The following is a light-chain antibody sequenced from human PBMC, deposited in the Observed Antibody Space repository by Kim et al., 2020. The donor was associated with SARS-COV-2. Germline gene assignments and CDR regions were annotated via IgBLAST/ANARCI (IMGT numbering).Light chain of an antibody. CDR2: DAS. CDR3: QQYDNLPPLT. V-gene: IGKV1-33*01. CDR1: QDISNY. J-gene: IGKJ4*01. Sequence: DIQMTQSPSSLSASVGDRVTITCQASQDISNYLNWYQQKPGKAPKLLIYDASNLETGVPSRFSGSGSGTDFTFTISSLQPEDIATYYCQQYDNLPPLTFGGGTNLEI.